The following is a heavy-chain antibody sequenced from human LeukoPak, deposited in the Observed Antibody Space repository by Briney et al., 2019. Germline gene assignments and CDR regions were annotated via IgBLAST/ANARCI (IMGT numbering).Heavy chain of an antibody. CDR3: ARAITMVRGIIPTYFDY. D-gene: IGHD3-10*01. CDR2: IYHSGST. Sequence: SETLSLTCTVSGYSISSGYYWGWIRQPPGKGLEWIGSIYHSGSTYYNPSLKSRVTISVDTSKNQFSLKLSSVTAADTAVYYCARAITMVRGIIPTYFDYWGQGTLVTVSS. CDR1: GYSISSGYY. V-gene: IGHV4-38-2*02. J-gene: IGHJ4*02.